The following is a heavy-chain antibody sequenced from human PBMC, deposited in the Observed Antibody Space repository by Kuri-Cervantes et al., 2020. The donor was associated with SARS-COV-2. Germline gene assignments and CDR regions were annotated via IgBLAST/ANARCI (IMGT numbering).Heavy chain of an antibody. CDR1: GFTFSSYS. CDR2: ISSSGSTI. Sequence: GGSLRLSCAASGFTFSSYSMNWVRQAPGKGLEWVSYISSSGSTIYYADSVKGRFTISRDNAKNPLYLQMNSLRAEDTAVYYCASYDDHNYYFDYWGQGTLVTVSS. CDR3: ASYDDHNYYFDY. J-gene: IGHJ4*02. D-gene: IGHD3-3*01. V-gene: IGHV3-48*04.